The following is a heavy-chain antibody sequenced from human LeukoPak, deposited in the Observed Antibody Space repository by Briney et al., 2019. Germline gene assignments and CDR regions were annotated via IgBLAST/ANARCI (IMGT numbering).Heavy chain of an antibody. J-gene: IGHJ4*02. D-gene: IGHD6-19*01. CDR1: GFTVSSNY. Sequence: GGSLRVSGAASGFTVSSNYMSWVRQAPGKGLEWVSVIYSGGSTYYADSVKGRFTISRDNSKNTLYLQMNSLRAEDTAVYYCASLYSSGWTRGDYWGQGTLVTVSS. CDR3: ASLYSSGWTRGDY. CDR2: IYSGGST. V-gene: IGHV3-53*01.